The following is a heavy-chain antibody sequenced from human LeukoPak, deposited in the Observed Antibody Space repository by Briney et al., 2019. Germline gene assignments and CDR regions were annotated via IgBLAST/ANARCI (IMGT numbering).Heavy chain of an antibody. D-gene: IGHD5-18*01. CDR3: ARDRDTAMGL. J-gene: IGHJ4*02. CDR2: ISYDGNDK. CDR1: GFTFSNYA. Sequence: GGSLRLSCAASGFTFSNYAMHWVRQAPGKGLEWVAIISYDGNDKYYTDSVRGRFTISRDKSKNTLYLQMNSLRAEDTAVYYCARDRDTAMGLWGQGTLVTVSS. V-gene: IGHV3-30-3*01.